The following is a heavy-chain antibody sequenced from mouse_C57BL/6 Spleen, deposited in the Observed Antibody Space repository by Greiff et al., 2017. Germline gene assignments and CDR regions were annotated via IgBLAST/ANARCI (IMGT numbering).Heavy chain of an antibody. J-gene: IGHJ2*01. Sequence: EVQLQQSGPELVKPGASVKISCKASGYTFTDYYMNWVKQSHGKSLEWIGDINPNNGGTSYNQKFKGKATLTVDKSSSTAYMELRSLTSEDSAVYYCATLDGYYDDYWGQGTTLTVSS. V-gene: IGHV1-26*01. CDR2: INPNNGGT. CDR3: ATLDGYYDDY. CDR1: GYTFTDYY. D-gene: IGHD2-3*01.